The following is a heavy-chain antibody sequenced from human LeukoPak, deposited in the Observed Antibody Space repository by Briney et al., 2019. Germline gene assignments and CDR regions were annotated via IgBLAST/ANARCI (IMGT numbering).Heavy chain of an antibody. D-gene: IGHD7-27*01. CDR2: INPNSGGT. CDR1: GYTFTSYG. J-gene: IGHJ6*03. Sequence: GASVKVSCKASGYTFTSYGISWVRQAPGQGLEWMGWINPNSGGTNYAQKFQGRVTMTRDTSISTAYMELSRLRSDDTAVYYCAREVTGDHYYYYYYMDVWGKGTTVTVSS. CDR3: AREVTGDHYYYYYYMDV. V-gene: IGHV1-2*02.